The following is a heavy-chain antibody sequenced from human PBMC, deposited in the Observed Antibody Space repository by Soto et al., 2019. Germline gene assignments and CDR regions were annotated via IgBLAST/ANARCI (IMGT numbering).Heavy chain of an antibody. V-gene: IGHV1-69*01. D-gene: IGHD2-8*01. CDR2: ILVIFNTA. Sequence: QVQLVQSGAEVKKPGSSVNVSCKASGGTFKNSAISWLRQAHGQGLEWMGGILVIFNTANTAQKFHGRVSMTADEDATTAYMELSSLKSDDTAMHFCARSQCRNGVCYRISPDLDVWGPGATVPGSS. J-gene: IGHJ6*02. CDR1: GGTFKNSA. CDR3: ARSQCRNGVCYRISPDLDV.